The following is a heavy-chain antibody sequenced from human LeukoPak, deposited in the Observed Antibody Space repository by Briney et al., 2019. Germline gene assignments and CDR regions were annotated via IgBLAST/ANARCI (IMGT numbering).Heavy chain of an antibody. V-gene: IGHV1-24*01. J-gene: IGHJ6*02. D-gene: IGHD2-2*01. CDR3: ATKDCSSTSCYYSSMDV. CDR2: FDPEDGET. CDR1: GYTLTELS. Sequence: ASVKVSCKVSGYTLTELSMHWVRQAPGKGLEWMGGFDPEDGETIYAQKFQGRVTITRDTSASTAYMELSSLRSEDTAVYYCATKDCSSTSCYYSSMDVWGQGTTVTVSS.